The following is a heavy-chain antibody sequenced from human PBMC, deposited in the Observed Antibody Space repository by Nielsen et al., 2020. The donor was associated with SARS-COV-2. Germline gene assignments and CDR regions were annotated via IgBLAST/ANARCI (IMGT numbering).Heavy chain of an antibody. V-gene: IGHV1-2*06. CDR3: ATEVNQGGMDV. CDR2: ISPNRGAT. Sequence: ASVKVSCNASGYTATDYFVHWVRQAPGQGLEWMGRISPNRGATNYAQTFQGRVIMTRDTSTATAYIELSRLTSDDTAVYYCATEVNQGGMDVWGQGTTVIVSS. D-gene: IGHD1-14*01. CDR1: GYTATDYF. J-gene: IGHJ6*02.